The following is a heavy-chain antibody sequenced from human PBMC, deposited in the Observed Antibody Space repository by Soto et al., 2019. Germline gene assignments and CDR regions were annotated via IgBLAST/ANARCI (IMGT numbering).Heavy chain of an antibody. V-gene: IGHV2-5*02. CDR1: GFSVSTRGVG. Sequence: QITLKESGPTLVKPTQTLTLTCTFSGFSVSTRGVGVAWIRQPPGQALEWLALIYWDDDKRYSPFLQSRVTITKDTSKNQVVLTMTNMDPVDTATYYCAHKGGRGAGMDVWGQGTTVTVSS. J-gene: IGHJ6*02. D-gene: IGHD2-15*01. CDR3: AHKGGRGAGMDV. CDR2: IYWDDDK.